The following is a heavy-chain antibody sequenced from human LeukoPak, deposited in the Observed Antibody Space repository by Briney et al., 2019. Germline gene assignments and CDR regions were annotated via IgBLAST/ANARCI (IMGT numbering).Heavy chain of an antibody. V-gene: IGHV4-59*08. D-gene: IGHD5-24*01. J-gene: IGHJ3*02. CDR3: ANTRDGYSLDAFDI. Sequence: PSETLSLTCTVSGGSISSYYWSWIRQPPGKGLEWIGYIYYSGSTNYNPSLKSRVTISVDTSKNQFSLKLSSVTAADTAVYYCANTRDGYSLDAFDIWGQGTMVTVSS. CDR1: GGSISSYY. CDR2: IYYSGST.